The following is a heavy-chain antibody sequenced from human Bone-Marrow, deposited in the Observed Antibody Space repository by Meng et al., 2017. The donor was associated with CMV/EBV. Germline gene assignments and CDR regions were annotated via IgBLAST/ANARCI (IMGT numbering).Heavy chain of an antibody. V-gene: IGHV1-8*02. Sequence: ASVKVSCKASCYTFTSYGISWVRQAPGQGLEWMGRIIPILGIANYAQKFQGRVTMTRNTSISTAYMELISLRSEDTAVYYCARGRYCSSTSCYYYYGMDVWGQGTTVTVSS. J-gene: IGHJ6*02. D-gene: IGHD2-2*01. CDR1: CYTFTSYG. CDR2: IIPILGIA. CDR3: ARGRYCSSTSCYYYYGMDV.